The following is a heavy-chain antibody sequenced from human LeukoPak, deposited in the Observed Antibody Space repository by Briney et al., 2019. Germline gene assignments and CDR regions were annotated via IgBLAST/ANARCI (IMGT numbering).Heavy chain of an antibody. V-gene: IGHV1-3*03. CDR1: GYTFTSYA. CDR3: ARDRTGDRGPRYYFDY. D-gene: IGHD2-21*02. Sequence: ASVKVSCKASGYTFTSYAMHWVRQAPGQRLEWMGWINAGNGNTKYSQEFQGRVTITRDTSASTAYMELSSLRSEDMAVYYCARDRTGDRGPRYYFDYWGQGTLVTVSS. CDR2: INAGNGNT. J-gene: IGHJ4*02.